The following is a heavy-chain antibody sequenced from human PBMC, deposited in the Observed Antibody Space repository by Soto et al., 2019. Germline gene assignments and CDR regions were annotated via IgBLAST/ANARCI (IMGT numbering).Heavy chain of an antibody. J-gene: IGHJ4*02. D-gene: IGHD3-22*01. CDR2: IIPIFGTA. CDR3: ATRIQTYYYDSSGYYPLDY. V-gene: IGHV1-69*01. CDR1: GGTFSRYT. Sequence: GPEVKKPGSSVKVSCKASGGTFSRYTINWVRQAPGQGLEWMGGIIPIFGTANYAQKFQGRVTITADESTSTAYMELSSLRSEDTAVYYCATRIQTYYYDSSGYYPLDYWGQGTLVTVSS.